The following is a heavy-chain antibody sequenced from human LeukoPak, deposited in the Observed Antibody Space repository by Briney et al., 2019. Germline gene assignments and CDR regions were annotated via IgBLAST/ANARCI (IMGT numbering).Heavy chain of an antibody. CDR2: INPNSGGT. Sequence: ASVKVSCKASGYTFTGYYMHWVRQAPGQGLEWMGWINPNSGGTNYAQKFQGRVTMTRDTSISTAYMELSRLRSGDTAVYYCARGAHYYDSSGHTYYYYMDVWGKGTTVTISS. CDR1: GYTFTGYY. V-gene: IGHV1-2*02. CDR3: ARGAHYYDSSGHTYYYYMDV. J-gene: IGHJ6*03. D-gene: IGHD3-22*01.